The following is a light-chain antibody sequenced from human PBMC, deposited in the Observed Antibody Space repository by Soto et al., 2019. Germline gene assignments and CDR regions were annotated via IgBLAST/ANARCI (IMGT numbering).Light chain of an antibody. Sequence: EIVMTQSPATLSVSPGESATLSCRASQSVSNNYLAWYQQKPGQAPRLLIYGASNRATGIPDRFSGSGSGTDFTLTISRLEPEDFAVYYCQQYGSSPPTFGQGTKVDIK. CDR2: GAS. CDR1: QSVSNNY. V-gene: IGKV3-20*01. CDR3: QQYGSSPPT. J-gene: IGKJ1*01.